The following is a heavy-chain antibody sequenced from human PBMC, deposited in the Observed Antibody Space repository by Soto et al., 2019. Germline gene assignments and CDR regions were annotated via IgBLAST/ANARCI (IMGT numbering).Heavy chain of an antibody. CDR3: AKDGFSGSGKYYFDY. CDR2: ISDSGGST. Sequence: EVHLLESGGGLVQPWGSLRLSCAASGFTFSNYAMNWVRQAPGKGLEWVSVISDSGGSTYYADSVKGRFTISRDKSKNTLYLHMNSLTAEDTAVYYCAKDGFSGSGKYYFDYWGQGTLVTVSS. D-gene: IGHD3-10*01. J-gene: IGHJ4*02. CDR1: GFTFSNYA. V-gene: IGHV3-23*01.